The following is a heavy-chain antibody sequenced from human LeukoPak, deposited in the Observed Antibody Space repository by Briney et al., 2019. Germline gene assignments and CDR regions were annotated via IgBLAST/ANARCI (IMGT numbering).Heavy chain of an antibody. Sequence: GGSLRLSCAASGFTYDRYGMAWVRQTPGRGLEWVSTISADGRNTHYADSVRGRFTISRDDSKNTLSLQVSSLRAEDTAIYYCVTEVNSHGVFFAYWAQGIQVTVSS. D-gene: IGHD2-8*01. CDR2: ISADGRNT. CDR3: VTEVNSHGVFFAY. V-gene: IGHV3-23*01. CDR1: GFTYDRYG. J-gene: IGHJ4*02.